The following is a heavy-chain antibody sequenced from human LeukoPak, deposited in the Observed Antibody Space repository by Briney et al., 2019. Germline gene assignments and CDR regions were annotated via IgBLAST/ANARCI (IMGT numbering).Heavy chain of an antibody. Sequence: RTGGSLRLSCAASGFTFSSYWMHWVRQAPGKGLVWVSRINSDGSSTSCADSVKGRFTISRDNAKNTLYLQMNSLRAEDTAVYYCARVSPYDYVPRYYFDYWGQGTLVTVSS. D-gene: IGHD3-16*01. V-gene: IGHV3-74*01. J-gene: IGHJ4*02. CDR1: GFTFSSYW. CDR2: INSDGSST. CDR3: ARVSPYDYVPRYYFDY.